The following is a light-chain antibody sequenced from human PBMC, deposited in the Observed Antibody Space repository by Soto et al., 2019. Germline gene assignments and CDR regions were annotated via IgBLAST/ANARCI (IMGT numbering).Light chain of an antibody. CDR3: SSYTTNTTPYV. V-gene: IGLV2-14*01. Sequence: QSVLTQPASMSGSPGQSITISCTGTNSDVSGYNSVSWYQQHPGKAPKLMIYDVTNRPSGVSSRFSGSKSGNTASLTISGLQADDDAYYYCSSYTTNTTPYVFGTGTKVTVL. CDR2: DVT. CDR1: NSDVSGYNS. J-gene: IGLJ1*01.